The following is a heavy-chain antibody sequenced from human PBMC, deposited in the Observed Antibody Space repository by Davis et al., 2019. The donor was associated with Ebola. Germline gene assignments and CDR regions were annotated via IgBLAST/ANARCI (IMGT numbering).Heavy chain of an antibody. D-gene: IGHD5-18*01. Sequence: ASVNVSCKASRYTFTSYYMHWVRQAPGQGLEWMGIINPSGGSTSYAQKFQGRVTMTRDTSTSTVYMELSSLRSEDTAVYYCARVPPYSYGQRSYYFDYWSQRTLVTVSS. CDR1: RYTFTSYY. CDR3: ARVPPYSYGQRSYYFDY. J-gene: IGHJ4*02. CDR2: INPSGGST. V-gene: IGHV1-46*03.